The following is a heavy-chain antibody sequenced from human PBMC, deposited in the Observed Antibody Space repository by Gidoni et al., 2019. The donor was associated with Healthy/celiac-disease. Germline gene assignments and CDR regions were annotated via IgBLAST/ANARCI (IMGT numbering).Heavy chain of an antibody. D-gene: IGHD3-22*01. CDR2: IYTSGST. J-gene: IGHJ5*02. Sequence: QVQLQESGPGLVKPSETLSLTCTVSGGSISSYYWSWIRQPAGKGLEWIGRIYTSGSTNYNPSLKSRVTMSVDTSKNQFSLKLSSVTAADTAVYYCARGYYDSSGYSLTHWFDPWGQGTLVTVSS. CDR3: ARGYYDSSGYSLTHWFDP. CDR1: GGSISSYY. V-gene: IGHV4-4*07.